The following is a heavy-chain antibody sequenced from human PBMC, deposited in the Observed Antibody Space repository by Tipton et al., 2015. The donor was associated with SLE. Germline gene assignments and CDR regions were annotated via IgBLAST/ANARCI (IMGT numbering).Heavy chain of an antibody. CDR1: GGSISSYY. V-gene: IGHV4-59*01. J-gene: IGHJ6*02. D-gene: IGHD1-26*01. Sequence: GLVKPSETLSLTCTVSGGSISSYYWSWIRQPPGKGLEWIGYIYYSGSTNYNPSLKSRVTISLDTSKNQFSLKLSSVTAADTAVYYCARYPPYSSEGYYGMDVWGQGTTVTVSS. CDR2: IYYSGST. CDR3: ARYPPYSSEGYYGMDV.